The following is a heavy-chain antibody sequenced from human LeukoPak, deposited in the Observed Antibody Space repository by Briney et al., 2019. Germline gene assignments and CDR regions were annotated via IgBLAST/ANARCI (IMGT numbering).Heavy chain of an antibody. D-gene: IGHD5-12*01. Sequence: ASVNVSRKASGYTFTGCYMHWVRQAPGQGLEWMGWINPNSGGTNYAQKFQGRVTMTRDTSISTAYMELSRLRSDYTAVYYCARLYRGLVDYWGQGTLVTVSS. CDR1: GYTFTGCY. CDR3: ARLYRGLVDY. J-gene: IGHJ4*02. V-gene: IGHV1-2*02. CDR2: INPNSGGT.